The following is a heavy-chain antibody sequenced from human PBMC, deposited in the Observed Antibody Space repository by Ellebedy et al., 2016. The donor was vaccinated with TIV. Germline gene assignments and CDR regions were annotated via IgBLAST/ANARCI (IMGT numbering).Heavy chain of an antibody. CDR1: GYSISSGYF. Sequence: MPSDTLSLTCTVSGYSISSGYFWVWIRQPPGKGLEWIGSIYHSGYTYYNPSLKSRVTVLVDTSKNQFSLKLSSVTAADTALYYCARDKGATAFDIWGQGTMVTVSS. J-gene: IGHJ3*02. CDR2: IYHSGYT. V-gene: IGHV4-38-2*02. CDR3: ARDKGATAFDI. D-gene: IGHD1-26*01.